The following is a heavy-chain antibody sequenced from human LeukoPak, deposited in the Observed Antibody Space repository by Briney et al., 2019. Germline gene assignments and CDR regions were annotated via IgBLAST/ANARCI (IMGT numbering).Heavy chain of an antibody. J-gene: IGHJ6*02. CDR3: ARDRVLLDYYYGMDV. CDR1: GGTFSSGA. D-gene: IGHD3-10*01. V-gene: IGHV1-69*04. CDR2: IIPILGIA. Sequence: ASVKVSCKASGGTFSSGAISWVRQAPGQGLEWRGRIIPILGIANYAQKFQGRVTITADKSTSTAYMELSSLRSEDTAVYYCARDRVLLDYYYGMDVWGQGTTVTVSS.